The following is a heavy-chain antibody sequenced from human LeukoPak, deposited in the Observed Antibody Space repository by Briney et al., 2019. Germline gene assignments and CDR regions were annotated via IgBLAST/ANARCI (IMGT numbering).Heavy chain of an antibody. V-gene: IGHV3-53*04. CDR2: IYSDDRT. D-gene: IGHD5-24*01. CDR3: VREVMAKRRAFDI. J-gene: IGHJ3*02. Sequence: AGGSLRLSCAASGFTASSNYMSWVRQAPGKGLEWVSVIYSDDRTYYADSVKGRFTISRHTSKKTLFLQMNSLRPEDTAVYYCVREVMAKRRAFDIWGQGTVVTVSS. CDR1: GFTASSNY.